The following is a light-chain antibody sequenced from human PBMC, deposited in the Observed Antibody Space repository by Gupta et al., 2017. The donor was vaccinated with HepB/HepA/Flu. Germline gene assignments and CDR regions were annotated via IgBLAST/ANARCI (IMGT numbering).Light chain of an antibody. J-gene: IGLJ2*01. CDR1: SGHSSYA. V-gene: IGLV4-69*02. Sequence: QLVLTQSPSASASLGASVKLTCTLSSGHSSYAIAWHQPQPEKGPRYLMKLNSDGSHSNGDGIPVRFSGYSSGTERYLIISSRQSEDEAYYYCQTWGTGILIFGGGTKLTVL. CDR3: QTWGTGILI. CDR2: LNSDGSH.